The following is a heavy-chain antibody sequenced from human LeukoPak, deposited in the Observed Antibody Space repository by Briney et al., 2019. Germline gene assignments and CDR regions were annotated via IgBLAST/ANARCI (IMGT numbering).Heavy chain of an antibody. V-gene: IGHV1-8*01. CDR1: GYTFTSYD. J-gene: IGHJ5*02. Sequence: ALVKVSCKASGYTFTSYDINWGRQATGQGLEWMGMMNPNSGNTGYAQKFQGRVTMTRNTSISTAYMELSSLRSEDTAVYYCARGHTSSGYYGSGSYYNPNWFDPWGQGTLVTVSS. CDR3: ARGHTSSGYYGSGSYYNPNWFDP. D-gene: IGHD3-10*01. CDR2: MNPNSGNT.